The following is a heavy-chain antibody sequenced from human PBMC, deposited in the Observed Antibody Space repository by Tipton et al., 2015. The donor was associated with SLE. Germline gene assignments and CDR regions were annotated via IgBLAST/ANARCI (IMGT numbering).Heavy chain of an antibody. V-gene: IGHV1-2*02. D-gene: IGHD2-2*03. Sequence: QLVQSGAEVKKPGASVTVSCKASGYIFTGYYLMWGRQAPGHGLEWMGWNSPNNGAINYAQKFKGRVTMTRDTSISTAYMELSRLTDDDSAMYYCVKWIGGGGYYMGVWGEGTTVTVSS. J-gene: IGHJ6*03. CDR3: VKWIGGGGYYMGV. CDR1: GYIFTGYY. CDR2: NSPNNGAI.